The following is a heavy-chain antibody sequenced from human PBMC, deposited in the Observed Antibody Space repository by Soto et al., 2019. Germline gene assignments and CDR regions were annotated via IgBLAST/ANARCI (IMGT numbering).Heavy chain of an antibody. V-gene: IGHV3-23*01. CDR3: AKDLVYSYGPYYYYFMDD. D-gene: IGHD5-18*01. CDR1: GFTFSSYA. J-gene: IGHJ6*03. Sequence: GGSLRLSCAASGFTFSSYAMSWVRQAPGKGLEWVSAISGSGGSTYYADSVKGRFTISRDNSKNTLYLQMNSLRAEDTAVYYCAKDLVYSYGPYYYYFMDDWGKGTTVTVSS. CDR2: ISGSGGST.